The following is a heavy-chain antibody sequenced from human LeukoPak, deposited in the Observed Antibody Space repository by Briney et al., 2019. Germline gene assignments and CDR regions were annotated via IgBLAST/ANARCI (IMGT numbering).Heavy chain of an antibody. D-gene: IGHD7-27*01. J-gene: IGHJ6*04. CDR1: GFTFSSHG. CDR2: ICYGGSNK. V-gene: IGHV3-33*01. Sequence: GGSLRLSCAASGFTFSSHGMHWVRQAPGKGLEGVAVICYGGSNKYYADSVKGRFTISRDNSKNMLYVEMNSLRAEDTAVYYCVRWGSGKVMDVWGKGTTVTVSP. CDR3: VRWGSGKVMDV.